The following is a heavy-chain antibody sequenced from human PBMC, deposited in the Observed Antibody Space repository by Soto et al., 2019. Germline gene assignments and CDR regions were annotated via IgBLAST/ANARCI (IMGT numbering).Heavy chain of an antibody. J-gene: IGHJ3*02. Sequence: QITLKESGPTLVKPTQSLTLTCTVSGFSLSGDGVGVGWIRQPPGKALEWLALIYWDDDQRYSPSLQTRLTITKDHSKNQGVLTMTNMDPVDTATYYCAHAFGGTSWPNDAFDIWGQGTVVTVSS. CDR3: AHAFGGTSWPNDAFDI. D-gene: IGHD3-3*02. CDR1: GFSLSGDGVG. CDR2: IYWDDDQ. V-gene: IGHV2-5*02.